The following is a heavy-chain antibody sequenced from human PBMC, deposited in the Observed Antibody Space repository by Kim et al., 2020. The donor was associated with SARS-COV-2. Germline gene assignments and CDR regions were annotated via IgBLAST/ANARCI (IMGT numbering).Heavy chain of an antibody. CDR2: INHSGST. Sequence: SETLSLTCAVYGGSFSGYYWSWIRQPPGKGLEWIGEINHSGSTNYNPSLKSRVTISVDTSKNQFSLKLSSVTAADTAVYYCARGAVMVRGRNWFDPWGQGTLVTVSS. D-gene: IGHD3-10*01. J-gene: IGHJ5*02. CDR1: GGSFSGYY. V-gene: IGHV4-34*01. CDR3: ARGAVMVRGRNWFDP.